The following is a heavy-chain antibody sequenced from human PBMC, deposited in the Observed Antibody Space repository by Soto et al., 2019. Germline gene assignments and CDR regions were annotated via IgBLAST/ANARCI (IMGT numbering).Heavy chain of an antibody. D-gene: IGHD5-12*01. CDR3: AKDRDGYKTFDY. CDR1: GFTFSSYA. V-gene: IGHV3-23*01. J-gene: IGHJ4*02. Sequence: EVQLLESGGGLVQPGGSLRLSCAASGFTFSSYAMSWVRQAQGKGLEWVSAISGSGGSTYYADSVKGRFTISRDNSKNTLYLQMNSLRAEDTAVYYCAKDRDGYKTFDYWGQGTLVTVSS. CDR2: ISGSGGST.